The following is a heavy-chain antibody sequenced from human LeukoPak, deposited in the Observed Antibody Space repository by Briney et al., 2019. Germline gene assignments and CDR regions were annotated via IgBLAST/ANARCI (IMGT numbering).Heavy chain of an antibody. V-gene: IGHV3-23*01. Sequence: GGSLRLSCAASGFTFSSYAMSRVRQAPGKGLEWVSAISGSGGSTYYADSVKGRFTISRDNSKNTLYLQMNSLRAEDTAVYYCAKDRRDFNSYPDYWGQGTLVTVSS. D-gene: IGHD5-18*01. CDR3: AKDRRDFNSYPDY. J-gene: IGHJ4*02. CDR1: GFTFSSYA. CDR2: ISGSGGST.